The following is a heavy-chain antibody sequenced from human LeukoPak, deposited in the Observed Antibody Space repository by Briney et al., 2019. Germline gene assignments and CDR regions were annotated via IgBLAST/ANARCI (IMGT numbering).Heavy chain of an antibody. CDR1: GFTFDEYG. D-gene: IGHD1-26*01. CDR2: INWDGGST. CDR3: ARDSFSGSSLDY. J-gene: IGHJ4*02. V-gene: IGHV3-20*04. Sequence: GGSLRLSCAASGFTFDEYGMGWVRQAPGKGLEWVSSINWDGGSTAYADSVQGRFTISRDNAKNSLHLQIKSLRAEDTALYYCARDSFSGSSLDYWGRETLVTVSS.